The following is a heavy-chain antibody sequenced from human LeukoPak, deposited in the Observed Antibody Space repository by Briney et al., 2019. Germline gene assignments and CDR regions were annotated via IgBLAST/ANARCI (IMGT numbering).Heavy chain of an antibody. CDR3: ARRYSDYAETALDY. CDR1: GYTFITYY. J-gene: IGHJ4*02. D-gene: IGHD5-12*01. CDR2: INPSGDST. Sequence: ASVKVSCKASGYTFITYYIHWVRQAPGQGLEWMGIINPSGDSTTYAQKFQGRDTLTRDTSTSTVYMELSSLTSEDTAVYYCARRYSDYAETALDYWGQGTLVTVSS. V-gene: IGHV1-46*01.